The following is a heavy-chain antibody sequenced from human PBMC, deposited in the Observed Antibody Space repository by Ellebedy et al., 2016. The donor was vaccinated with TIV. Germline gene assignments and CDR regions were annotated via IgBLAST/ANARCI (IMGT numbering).Heavy chain of an antibody. CDR2: ISGSGGST. CDR3: AKDPWLNYGDSLIQFDY. V-gene: IGHV3-23*01. D-gene: IGHD4-17*01. Sequence: GESLKISCAASGFTFSSYAMRWVRQAPGKGLEWVSAISGSGGSTYYADSVKGRFTISRDNSKDTLYLQMNILRAEDTAVYYCAKDPWLNYGDSLIQFDYWGQGTLVTVSS. CDR1: GFTFSSYA. J-gene: IGHJ4*02.